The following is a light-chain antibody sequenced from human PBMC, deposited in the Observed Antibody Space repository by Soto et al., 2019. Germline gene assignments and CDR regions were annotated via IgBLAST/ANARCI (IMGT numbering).Light chain of an antibody. J-gene: IGKJ1*01. Sequence: DIVMTQSPLSPPVTPGEPASISCTSSQSLLHTNGYTFLDWYLQKPGQSPQLLIYLGSNRASGVPDRFSGSGSGTNFTLKISRVEAEDVGVYYCMQALQTPWTFGQGTKVDIK. CDR1: QSLLHTNGYTF. V-gene: IGKV2-28*01. CDR3: MQALQTPWT. CDR2: LGS.